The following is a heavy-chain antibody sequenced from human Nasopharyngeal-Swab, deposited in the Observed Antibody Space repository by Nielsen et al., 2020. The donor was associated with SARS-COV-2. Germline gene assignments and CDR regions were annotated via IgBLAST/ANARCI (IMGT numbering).Heavy chain of an antibody. CDR3: ARAIFGVVIIFNYYYMDV. J-gene: IGHJ6*03. CDR2: INHSGST. Sequence: RQAPGKGLEWIGEINHSGSTNYSPSLKSRVTISVDTSKNQFSLKLSSVTAADTAVYYCARAIFGVVIIFNYYYMDVWGKGTTVTVSS. V-gene: IGHV4-34*01. D-gene: IGHD3-3*01.